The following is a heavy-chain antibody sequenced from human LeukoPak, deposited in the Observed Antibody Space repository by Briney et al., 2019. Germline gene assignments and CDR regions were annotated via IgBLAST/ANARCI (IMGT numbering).Heavy chain of an antibody. D-gene: IGHD3-10*01. Sequence: PSETLSLTCAVYGGSFSGYDWSWIRQPPGKGLEWIGEINHSGSTNYNPSLKSRVTISVDTSKNQFSLKLSSVTAADPAVYYCASGEEDGTMGDYWGQGTLVTVSS. CDR2: INHSGST. CDR1: GGSFSGYD. J-gene: IGHJ4*02. CDR3: ASGEEDGTMGDY. V-gene: IGHV4-34*01.